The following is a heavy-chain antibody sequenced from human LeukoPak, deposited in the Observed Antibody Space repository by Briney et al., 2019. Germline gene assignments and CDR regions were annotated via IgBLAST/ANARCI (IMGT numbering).Heavy chain of an antibody. CDR3: ARGPPGTKSFDY. J-gene: IGHJ4*02. D-gene: IGHD1-1*01. Sequence: GGSLRLSCAAFGFTFSNYTMSWVRQAPGKGLEWVSSISRSTSYISYTDSLKGRFTISRDNAKNSLYLQMNSLRAEDTAVYYCARGPPGTKSFDYWGQGTLVTVSS. CDR1: GFTFSNYT. CDR2: ISRSTSYI. V-gene: IGHV3-21*01.